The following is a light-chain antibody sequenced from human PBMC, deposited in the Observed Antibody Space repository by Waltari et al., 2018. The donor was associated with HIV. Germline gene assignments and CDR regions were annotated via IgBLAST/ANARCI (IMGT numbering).Light chain of an antibody. CDR2: WAS. CDR1: RTVLYNRNY. V-gene: IGKV4-1*01. Sequence: DIVMTHSPDSLAVSLGARSTVTCTSSRTVLYNRNYLAWYQQKPGQAPKVLIYWASTRAFGVPDRFSGSGSGTDFSLTISRVQADDVAIYYCQQYYTLRSTFGGGTKIEI. CDR3: QQYYTLRST. J-gene: IGKJ4*01.